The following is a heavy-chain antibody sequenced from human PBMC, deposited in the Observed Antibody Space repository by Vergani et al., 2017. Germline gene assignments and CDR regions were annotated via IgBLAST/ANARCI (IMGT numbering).Heavy chain of an antibody. CDR1: GYSLTELT. CDR3: EIVTDYYDSSGYYVDY. V-gene: IGHV1-24*01. CDR2: FDPEHGEV. D-gene: IGHD3-22*01. Sequence: QVQLVQSGSEVRKPGASVKVSCQVSGYSLTELTIHWVRQAPGKGLEWMGGFDPEHGEVTFAHHIQGRVTMTEDRSTDTAYMELSSLRPEDTALYYCEIVTDYYDSSGYYVDYWGQGTMVTVSS. J-gene: IGHJ4*02.